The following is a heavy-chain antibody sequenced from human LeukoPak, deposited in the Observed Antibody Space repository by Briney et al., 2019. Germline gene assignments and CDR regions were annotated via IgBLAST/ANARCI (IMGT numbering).Heavy chain of an antibody. Sequence: PGGSLRLSCAASGITFSDAWMNWVRRAPGKGLEWVSYISSSSSTIYYADSVKGRFTISRDNAKNSLYLQMNSLRAEDTAVYYCAREYYDFWSGYYPSGYYYYMDVWGKGTTVTVSS. J-gene: IGHJ6*03. D-gene: IGHD3-3*01. V-gene: IGHV3-48*01. CDR2: ISSSSSTI. CDR1: GITFSDAW. CDR3: AREYYDFWSGYYPSGYYYYMDV.